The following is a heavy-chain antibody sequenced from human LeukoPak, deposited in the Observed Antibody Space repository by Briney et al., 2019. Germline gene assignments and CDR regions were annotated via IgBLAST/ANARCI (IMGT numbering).Heavy chain of an antibody. CDR3: ARDYYGSGSYYWFDP. D-gene: IGHD3-10*01. CDR2: INPNSGGT. CDR1: GYTFTGYY. J-gene: IGHJ5*02. Sequence: ASVKVSCKASGYTFTGYYMHWVRQAPGQGLEWMGWINPNSGGTNYAQKFQGRVTMTRDTSISIAYMELSRLRSDDTAVYYCARDYYGSGSYYWFDPWGQGTLVTVSS. V-gene: IGHV1-2*02.